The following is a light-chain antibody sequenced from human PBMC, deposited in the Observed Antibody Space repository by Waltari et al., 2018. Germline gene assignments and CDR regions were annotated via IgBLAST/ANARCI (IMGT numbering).Light chain of an antibody. CDR2: DVS. J-gene: IGLJ2*01. V-gene: IGLV2-11*01. CDR1: SSDVGGYNH. Sequence: QSALTQPRSVSGSPGQSVTISCTGTSSDVGGYNHVSWYQQHPGKAHKRMIYDVSKRPSGVPDRFSGSKSGNTASLTISGLQAEDEADYYCCSYAGSYTSLFGGGTKLTVL. CDR3: CSYAGSYTSL.